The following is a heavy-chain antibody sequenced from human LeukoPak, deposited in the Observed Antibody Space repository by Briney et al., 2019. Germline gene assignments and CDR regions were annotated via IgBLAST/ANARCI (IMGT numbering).Heavy chain of an antibody. Sequence: GGSLRLSCAASGFTFSSYGMHWVRQAPGKGLERVAFIRYDGSNKYYADSVKGRFTISRDNSKNTLYLQMNSLRAEDTAVYYCAKDFSSSWHAGIDYWGQGTLVTVSS. CDR3: AKDFSSSWHAGIDY. J-gene: IGHJ4*02. D-gene: IGHD6-13*01. CDR1: GFTFSSYG. V-gene: IGHV3-30*02. CDR2: IRYDGSNK.